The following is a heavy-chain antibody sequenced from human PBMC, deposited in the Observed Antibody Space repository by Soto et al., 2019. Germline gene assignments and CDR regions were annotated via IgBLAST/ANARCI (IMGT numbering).Heavy chain of an antibody. Sequence: QVQLQEWGPGLVKTSETLSLTCTVSGASMNNYYGSWVRQPPGKGLEWIGYMYYSGGSNSNSSLKGRVTISVDTSKNQISLKLTSVTAADTAVYYCVRSGHSFGGVMWGQGTLVTVSS. CDR3: VRSGHSFGGVM. V-gene: IGHV4-59*01. D-gene: IGHD3-16*01. CDR2: MYYSGGS. J-gene: IGHJ4*02. CDR1: GASMNNYY.